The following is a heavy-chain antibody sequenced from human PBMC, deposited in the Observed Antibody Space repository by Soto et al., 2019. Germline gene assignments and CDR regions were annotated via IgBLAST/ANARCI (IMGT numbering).Heavy chain of an antibody. CDR3: SKDTGRDVAFDS. Sequence: EVQLLESGGGLVQPGGSLRLSCATSGFTFVNYAMSWVRQAPGKELEWDASVRGGGHTDYADSVKGRFTISRDNFRNTFYLQMNSLRAEDTAMYYCSKDTGRDVAFDSWGQGTLVTVSS. V-gene: IGHV3-23*01. J-gene: IGHJ4*02. CDR2: VRGGGHT. CDR1: GFTFVNYA. D-gene: IGHD5-12*01.